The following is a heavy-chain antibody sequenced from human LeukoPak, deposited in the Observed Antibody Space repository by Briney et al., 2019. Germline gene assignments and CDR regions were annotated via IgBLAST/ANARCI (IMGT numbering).Heavy chain of an antibody. J-gene: IGHJ4*02. CDR1: GYTFTSYY. V-gene: IGHV1-46*01. D-gene: IGHD5-18*01. CDR2: IDPSGGST. Sequence: ASVKVSXKASGYTFTSYYMHWVRQAPGQGLEWMGIIDPSGGSTSYAQKFQGRVTMTRDTSTSTVYMELSSLRSEDTAVYYCARDPTYVYSYGPYYFDYWGQGTLVTVSS. CDR3: ARDPTYVYSYGPYYFDY.